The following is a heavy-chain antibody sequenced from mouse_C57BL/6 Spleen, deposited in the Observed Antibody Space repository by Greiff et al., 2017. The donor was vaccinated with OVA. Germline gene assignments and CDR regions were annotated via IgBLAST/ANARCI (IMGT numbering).Heavy chain of an antibody. CDR1: GYTFTSYW. CDR2: IDPSDSYT. D-gene: IGHD5-5*01. V-gene: IGHV1-50*01. J-gene: IGHJ2*01. CDR3: ARSLPYYFDY. Sequence: QVHVKQPGAELVKPGASVKLSCKASGYTFTSYWMQWVKQRPGQGLEWIGEIDPSDSYTNYNQKFKGKATLTVDTSSSTAYMQLSSLTSEDSAVYYCARSLPYYFDYWGQGTTLTVSS.